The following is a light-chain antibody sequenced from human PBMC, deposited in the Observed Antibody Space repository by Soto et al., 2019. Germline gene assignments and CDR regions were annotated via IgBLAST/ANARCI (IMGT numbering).Light chain of an antibody. CDR2: AAS. CDR1: QSVSIY. Sequence: DIQMTQSPSSLSASVGDRVTITCRASQSVSIYLNWYQQKPGKAPKLLIYAASNLQSGVPSRFSGPGSATDFTLTISSLQPEDFATYYCQQSFSTVFTFGPGTKVEIK. V-gene: IGKV1-39*01. CDR3: QQSFSTVFT. J-gene: IGKJ3*01.